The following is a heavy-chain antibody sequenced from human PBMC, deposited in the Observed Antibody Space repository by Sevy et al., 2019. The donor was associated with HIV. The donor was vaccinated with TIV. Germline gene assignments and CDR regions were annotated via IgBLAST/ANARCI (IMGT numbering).Heavy chain of an antibody. Sequence: GVSLRLSCAASGFALSNYYAMHWVRQAPGKGLEWVALISYDGSDKYYADAVKGRFTISRDNFKNTLYLQMNSLTTEDTAVYYCARPRANYVDHYFFYAMDVWGQGTTVTVSS. V-gene: IGHV3-30-3*01. CDR3: ARPRANYVDHYFFYAMDV. D-gene: IGHD4-17*01. CDR2: ISYDGSDK. J-gene: IGHJ6*02. CDR1: GFALSNYYA.